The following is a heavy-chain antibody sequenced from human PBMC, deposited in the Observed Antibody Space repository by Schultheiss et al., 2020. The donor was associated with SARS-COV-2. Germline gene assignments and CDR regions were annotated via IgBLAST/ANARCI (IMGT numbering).Heavy chain of an antibody. CDR2: ISSSGSTI. J-gene: IGHJ4*02. CDR1: GFTFSNAW. Sequence: GGSLRLSCAASGFTFSNAWMNWVRQAPGKGLEWVSYISSSGSTIYYADSVKGRFTISRDNAKNSLYLQMNSLRAEDTAVYYCASSSIAARPYFDYWGQGTLVTVSS. V-gene: IGHV3-11*01. D-gene: IGHD6-6*01. CDR3: ASSSIAARPYFDY.